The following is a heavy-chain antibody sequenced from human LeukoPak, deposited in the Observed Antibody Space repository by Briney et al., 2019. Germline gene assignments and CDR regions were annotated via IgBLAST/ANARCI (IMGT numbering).Heavy chain of an antibody. J-gene: IGHJ3*02. CDR3: ARDHGSGSYYSAFDI. D-gene: IGHD3-10*01. CDR1: GGSISSSTYY. V-gene: IGHV4-39*07. Sequence: SETLSLTCTVSGGSISSSTYYWGWIRQPPGKGLEWIGTIYYSGTTYYNPSLKSRVTISIDTSTNQFSLKLSSVTAADTAVYYCARDHGSGSYYSAFDIWGQGTMVTVSS. CDR2: IYYSGTT.